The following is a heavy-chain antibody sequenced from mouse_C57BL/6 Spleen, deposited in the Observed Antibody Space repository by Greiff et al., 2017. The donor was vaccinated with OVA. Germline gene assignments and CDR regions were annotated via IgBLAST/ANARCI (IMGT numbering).Heavy chain of an antibody. CDR3: ARDAALTGPFAY. D-gene: IGHD4-1*01. CDR1: GFTFSDFY. CDR2: SRNKANDYTT. J-gene: IGHJ3*01. V-gene: IGHV7-1*01. Sequence: EVKLMESGGGLVQSGRSLRLSCATSGFTFSDFYMEWVRQAPGKGLEWIAASRNKANDYTTEYSASVKGRFIVSRDTSQSILYLQMNALRAEDTAIYYCARDAALTGPFAYWGQGTLVTVSA.